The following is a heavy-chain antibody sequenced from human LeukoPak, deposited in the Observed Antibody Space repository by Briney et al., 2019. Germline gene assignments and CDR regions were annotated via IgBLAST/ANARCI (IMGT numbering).Heavy chain of an antibody. CDR2: ISGSGGST. CDR1: GFTFSSYG. CDR3: ARGQQWLDTWFQH. J-gene: IGHJ1*01. D-gene: IGHD6-19*01. Sequence: GGSLRLSCAASGFTFSSYGMHWVRQAPGKGLEWVSAISGSGGSTYYADSVKGRFTISRDNSKNTLYLQMNSLTPEDTAVYFCARGQQWLDTWFQHWGQGTLVTVSS. V-gene: IGHV3-23*01.